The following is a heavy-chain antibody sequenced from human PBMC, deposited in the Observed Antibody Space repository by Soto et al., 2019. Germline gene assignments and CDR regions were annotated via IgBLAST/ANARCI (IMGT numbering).Heavy chain of an antibody. J-gene: IGHJ6*02. CDR1: GGSISSSNW. Sequence: SETLSLTCAVSGGSISSSNWWGWVRQPPGKGLEWIGEIYHSGSTNYNPSLKSRVTISVDKSKNQFSLKLSSVTAADTAVYYCARAQGPNRGGYYGMDVWGQGTTVTVSS. V-gene: IGHV4-4*02. CDR2: IYHSGST. CDR3: ARAQGPNRGGYYGMDV. D-gene: IGHD2-15*01.